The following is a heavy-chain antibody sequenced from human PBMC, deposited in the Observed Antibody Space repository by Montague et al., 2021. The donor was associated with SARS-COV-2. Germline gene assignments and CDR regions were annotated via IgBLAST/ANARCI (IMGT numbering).Heavy chain of an antibody. CDR1: GASISSSSYY. CDR2: IYYTGST. CDR3: ARDTRIAMVVVVTRYGLDV. V-gene: IGHV4-39*07. D-gene: IGHD3-22*01. J-gene: IGHJ6*02. Sequence: SETLSLTCTVSGASISSSSYYWGWIRQPPGKGLEWIGSIYYTGSTYYNPSLKSRVTISVDTSKNQFSLKLSSVTAADTAVYYCARDTRIAMVVVVTRYGLDVWGQGTTVTVSS.